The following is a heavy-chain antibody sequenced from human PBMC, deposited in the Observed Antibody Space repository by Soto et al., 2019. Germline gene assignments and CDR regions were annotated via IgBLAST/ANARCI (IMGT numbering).Heavy chain of an antibody. CDR1: GYTFTDYP. J-gene: IGHJ3*02. CDR3: AIGGRVVAATNGWDDASDI. D-gene: IGHD2-15*01. CDR2: ISAGNGNT. Sequence: ASVKVSCKASGYTFTDYPMHWVRQAPGQRPEWMGWISAGNGNTKYSQKFQDRVTITSDTSASTAYMELSSLRSQDTAVYYCAIGGRVVAATNGWDDASDIWGQGTLVTVSS. V-gene: IGHV1-3*01.